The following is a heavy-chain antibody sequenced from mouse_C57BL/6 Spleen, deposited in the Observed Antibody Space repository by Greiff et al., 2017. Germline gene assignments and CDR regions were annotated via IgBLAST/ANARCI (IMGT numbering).Heavy chain of an antibody. CDR2: IYPGNGGT. V-gene: IGHV1-80*01. J-gene: IGHJ4*01. Sequence: VQLQQSGAELVKPGASVKISCKASGYAFSSYWMNWVKQRPGKGLEWIGQIYPGNGGTNYNGKFKGKATLTVDKSSSTAYMQLSSLTSEDSAVXFCASGGLTDYWDMDDWGTGTTVTVSS. D-gene: IGHD4-1*01. CDR1: GYAFSSYW. CDR3: ASGGLTDYWDMDD.